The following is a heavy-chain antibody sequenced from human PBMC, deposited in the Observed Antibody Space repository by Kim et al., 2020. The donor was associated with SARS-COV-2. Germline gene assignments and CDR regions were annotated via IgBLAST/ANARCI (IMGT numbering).Heavy chain of an antibody. Sequence: GGSLRLSCAASGFSFSSYGMHWVRQALGKGLEWVPVILYDGSNKHYADSVKGRINISRDNTKNTLYLQMNSLRAEDTAVYYCAKSISSSWSTYYYYGMDVWGQGTKVTDSS. CDR3: AKSISSSWSTYYYYGMDV. J-gene: IGHJ6*02. D-gene: IGHD6-13*01. CDR1: GFSFSSYG. CDR2: ILYDGSNK. V-gene: IGHV3-30*18.